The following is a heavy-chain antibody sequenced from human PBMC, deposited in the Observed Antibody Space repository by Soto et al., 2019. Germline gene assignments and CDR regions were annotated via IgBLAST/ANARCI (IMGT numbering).Heavy chain of an antibody. CDR1: GFTFSSYG. D-gene: IGHD6-19*01. CDR2: ISYDGSNK. Sequence: LGGSLRLSCAASGFTFSSYGMHWVRQAPGKGLEWVAVISYDGSNKYYADSVKGRLTISRDNSKNTLYLQMNSLRAEDTAVYYCAKMGKTKSIAVAGVYYYYGMDVWGQGTTVTVSS. V-gene: IGHV3-30*18. CDR3: AKMGKTKSIAVAGVYYYYGMDV. J-gene: IGHJ6*02.